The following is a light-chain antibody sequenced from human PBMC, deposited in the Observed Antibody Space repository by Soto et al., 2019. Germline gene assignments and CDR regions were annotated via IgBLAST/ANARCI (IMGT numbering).Light chain of an antibody. Sequence: IQLTQSPSSLSASLGDRVTLTCRASQGVRSYLAWYQQKPGKAPKLLIYAASALPSGVPSRFRGGGSGTHFTLTISSLQPEDFGTYYCQQLNSYPLAFGQGTRLEIK. CDR1: QGVRSY. CDR2: AAS. J-gene: IGKJ5*01. V-gene: IGKV1-9*01. CDR3: QQLNSYPLA.